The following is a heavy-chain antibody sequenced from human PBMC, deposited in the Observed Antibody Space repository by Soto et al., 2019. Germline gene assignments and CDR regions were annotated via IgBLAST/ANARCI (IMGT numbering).Heavy chain of an antibody. V-gene: IGHV4-39*01. J-gene: IGHJ4*02. CDR1: GDYISSSTYY. Sequence: SVTLSLTCTVAGDYISSSTYYWGWLRQPPGKGLEWIGSMFYSGNTYYNPSLKSRVTLSIDTSKNQFSLKLNSVTAADTAVYYCVSPEGYYDSSGYTLDYWGQGTLVTVSS. D-gene: IGHD3-22*01. CDR3: VSPEGYYDSSGYTLDY. CDR2: MFYSGNT.